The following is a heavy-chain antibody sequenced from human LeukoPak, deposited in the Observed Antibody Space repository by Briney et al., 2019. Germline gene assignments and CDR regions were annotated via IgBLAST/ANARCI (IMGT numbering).Heavy chain of an antibody. CDR2: MNPNSGNT. Sequence: ASVKVSCKASGYTSTSYDINWVRQPTGQGLEWMGWMNPNSGNTGYAQKFQGRVTITRNTSISTAYMELSSLRSEDTAVYYCARGVRARDTIFGVVTTGGYYYYYMDVWGKGTTVTVSS. J-gene: IGHJ6*03. CDR1: GYTSTSYD. CDR3: ARGVRARDTIFGVVTTGGYYYYYMDV. V-gene: IGHV1-8*03. D-gene: IGHD3-3*01.